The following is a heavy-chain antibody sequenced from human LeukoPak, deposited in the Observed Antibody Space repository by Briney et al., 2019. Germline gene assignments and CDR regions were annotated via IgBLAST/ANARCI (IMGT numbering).Heavy chain of an antibody. D-gene: IGHD3-16*02. CDR3: AKDRRNYDYVWGSYL. J-gene: IGHJ4*02. V-gene: IGHV1-69*13. CDR2: IIPIFGTA. Sequence: ASVKVSCKASGGTFSSYAISWVRQAPGQGLEWMGGIIPIFGTANYAQKFQGRVTITADESTSTAYMELSSLRAEDTAVYYCAKDRRNYDYVWGSYLWGQGTLVTVSS. CDR1: GGTFSSYA.